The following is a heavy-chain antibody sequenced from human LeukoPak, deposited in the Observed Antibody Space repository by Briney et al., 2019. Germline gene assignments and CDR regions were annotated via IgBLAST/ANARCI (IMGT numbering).Heavy chain of an antibody. V-gene: IGHV4-39*01. J-gene: IGHJ4*02. Sequence: SETLSLTCTVSGGSISSSSYYWGWIRQPPGKGLERIGSIYYSGSTYYNPSLKSRVTISVDTSKNQFSLKLSSVTAADTAVYYCASRGLGSSHFDYWGQGTLVTVSS. D-gene: IGHD6-13*01. CDR2: IYYSGST. CDR1: GGSISSSSYY. CDR3: ASRGLGSSHFDY.